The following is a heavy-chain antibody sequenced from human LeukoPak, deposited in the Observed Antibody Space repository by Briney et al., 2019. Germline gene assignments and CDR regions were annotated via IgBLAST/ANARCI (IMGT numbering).Heavy chain of an antibody. Sequence: GGSLRLSCAASGFTFSSYAMSWVRQAPGKGLEWVSAISGSGGSTYYADSVKGRFTISRDNSKNTLYLQMNSLRAEGTAVYYCAKDGTGYCSGGSCYGYFDYWGQGTLVTVSS. D-gene: IGHD2-15*01. CDR1: GFTFSSYA. J-gene: IGHJ4*02. CDR3: AKDGTGYCSGGSCYGYFDY. CDR2: ISGSGGST. V-gene: IGHV3-23*01.